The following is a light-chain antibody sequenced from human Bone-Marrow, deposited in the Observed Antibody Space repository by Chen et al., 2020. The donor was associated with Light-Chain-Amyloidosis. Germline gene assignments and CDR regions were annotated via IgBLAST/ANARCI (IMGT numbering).Light chain of an antibody. CDR1: DLPTKY. CDR3: QSADSSGTYEVI. V-gene: IGLV3-25*03. CDR2: RDT. Sequence: YELTQPPPVSVSPGKPDRITRPGDDLPTKYAYWYQQKPGQAPVLVIHRDTERPSGISERFSGSSSGTTATLTISGVQAEDEADYHCQSADSSGTYEVIFGGGTKLTVL. J-gene: IGLJ2*01.